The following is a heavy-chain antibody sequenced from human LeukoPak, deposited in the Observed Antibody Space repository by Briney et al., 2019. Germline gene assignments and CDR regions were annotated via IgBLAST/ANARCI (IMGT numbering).Heavy chain of an antibody. CDR1: GYTFTSYA. CDR3: ARGLDGSDYYYYYMDV. CDR2: INTNTGNP. Sequence: GASVKVSCTASGYTFTSYAMNWVRQAPGQGLEWMGWINTNTGNPTYAQGFTGRFVFSLDTSVSTAYLQISSLKAEDTAVYYCARGLDGSDYYYYYMDVWGKGTTVTVSS. D-gene: IGHD3-10*01. J-gene: IGHJ6*03. V-gene: IGHV7-4-1*02.